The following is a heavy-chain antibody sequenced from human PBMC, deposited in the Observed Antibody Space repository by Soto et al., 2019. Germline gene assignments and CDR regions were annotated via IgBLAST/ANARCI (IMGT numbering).Heavy chain of an antibody. CDR3: VKDFSGYSHGVRAFEI. Sequence: EVQLVESGGSFVQPGRSLTLACATSGFTFQNFAMHWVRQAPGKGLIWVSSINWNSRTILYADSVKGRFTISRDNATSSLYLQMNSLRVEDTALYYCVKDFSGYSHGVRAFEIWGQGTMVTVSS. J-gene: IGHJ3*02. D-gene: IGHD2-8*01. CDR1: GFTFQNFA. V-gene: IGHV3-9*01. CDR2: INWNSRTI.